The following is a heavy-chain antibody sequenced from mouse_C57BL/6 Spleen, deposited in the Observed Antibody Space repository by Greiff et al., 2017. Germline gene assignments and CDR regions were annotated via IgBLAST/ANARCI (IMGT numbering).Heavy chain of an antibody. V-gene: IGHV1-15*01. CDR3: TRNWFAY. Sequence: QVQLQQSGAELVRPGASVTLSCKASGYTFTDYEMHWVKQTPVHGLEWIGAIDPETGGTAYNQKFKGKDILTADKSSSTAYMELRSLTSEDSAVYYCTRNWFAYWGQGTLVTVSA. CDR2: IDPETGGT. J-gene: IGHJ3*01. CDR1: GYTFTDYE.